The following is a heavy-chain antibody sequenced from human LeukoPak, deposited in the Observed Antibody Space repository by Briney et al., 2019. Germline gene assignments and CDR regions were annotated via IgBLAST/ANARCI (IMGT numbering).Heavy chain of an antibody. D-gene: IGHD6-6*01. CDR2: INPTGGST. J-gene: IGHJ4*02. CDR3: ARTAARRFDY. Sequence: XSVKVSCKASGYTFPSYFMHWVRQAPGQGLEWMGIINPTGGSTTYAQKFQGRVTMTRDTSTSTVYMELSSLRSDDTAVYYCARTAARRFDYWGQGTLVTVSS. CDR1: GYTFPSYF. V-gene: IGHV1-46*01.